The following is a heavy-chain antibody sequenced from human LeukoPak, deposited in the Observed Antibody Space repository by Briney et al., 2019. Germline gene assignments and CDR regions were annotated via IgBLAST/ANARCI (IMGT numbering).Heavy chain of an antibody. V-gene: IGHV4-59*08. CDR1: GDSIRSYY. CDR2: IYYSGTT. D-gene: IGHD2-2*01. CDR3: ARHLWNATMHYDAFEI. J-gene: IGHJ3*02. Sequence: PSETLSLTCTVSGDSIRSYYWSWIRQPPGKGLQWTGYIYYSGTTNHNPSLKSRVTISVDTSENQFSLKLSSVTAADTAVYYCARHLWNATMHYDAFEIWGQGTMVTVSS.